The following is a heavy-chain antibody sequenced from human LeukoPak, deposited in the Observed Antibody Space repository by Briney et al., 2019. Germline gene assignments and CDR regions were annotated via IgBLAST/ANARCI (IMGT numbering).Heavy chain of an antibody. Sequence: KPSETLSLTCTVSGGSISSYYWSWIRQPPGKGLEWIGYIYYSGSTNYNPSLKSRVTISVDTSTNQFSLKLSSVTAADTAVYYCARAPTVVTPYYFDYWGQGTLVTVSS. V-gene: IGHV4-59*01. D-gene: IGHD4-23*01. CDR1: GGSISSYY. CDR2: IYYSGST. J-gene: IGHJ4*02. CDR3: ARAPTVVTPYYFDY.